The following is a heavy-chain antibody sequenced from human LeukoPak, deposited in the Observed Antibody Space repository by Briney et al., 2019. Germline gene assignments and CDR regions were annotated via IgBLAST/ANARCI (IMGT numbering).Heavy chain of an antibody. Sequence: PSETLSLTCAVYGGSFSGYYWSWIRQPPGKGLEWIGEINHSGSTNYNPSLKSRVTISVDTSKNQFSLKLSSVTAADTAVYYCARDFGYVDYWGQGTLVTVSS. J-gene: IGHJ4*02. CDR3: ARDFGYVDY. V-gene: IGHV4-34*01. CDR1: GGSFSGYY. CDR2: INHSGST. D-gene: IGHD3-10*01.